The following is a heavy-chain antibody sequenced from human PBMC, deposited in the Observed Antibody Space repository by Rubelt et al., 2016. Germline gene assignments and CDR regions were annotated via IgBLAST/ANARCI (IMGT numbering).Heavy chain of an antibody. V-gene: IGHV4-34*01. Sequence: QVQLQQWGAGLLKPSETLSLTCAVYGGSFSGYYWSWIRQPPGKGLEWIGEINHSGSTNYNPSPACGVTISVETSKNQFSLKLRSVTAADTAVYYCARGPPIAAAGETNWYFDLWGRGTLVTVSS. CDR3: ARGPPIAAAGETNWYFDL. CDR1: GGSFSGYY. J-gene: IGHJ2*01. D-gene: IGHD6-13*01. CDR2: INHSGST.